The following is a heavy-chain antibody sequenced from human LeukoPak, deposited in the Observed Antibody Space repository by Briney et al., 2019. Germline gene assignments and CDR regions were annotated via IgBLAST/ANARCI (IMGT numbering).Heavy chain of an antibody. D-gene: IGHD6-13*01. V-gene: IGHV3-30*03. CDR2: ISYDGSNK. J-gene: IGHJ3*02. CDR3: AREGQYSSSWYRAFDI. Sequence: GGSLRLSCAASGFTFSSYGMHWVRQAPGKGLEWVAVISYDGSNKYYADSVKGRFTISRDNSKNTLYLQMNSLRAEDTAVYYCAREGQYSSSWYRAFDIWGQGTMVTVSS. CDR1: GFTFSSYG.